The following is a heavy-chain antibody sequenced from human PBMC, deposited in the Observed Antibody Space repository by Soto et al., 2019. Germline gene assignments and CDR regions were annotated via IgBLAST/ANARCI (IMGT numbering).Heavy chain of an antibody. CDR2: ISSSSDTI. D-gene: IGHD6-6*01. CDR3: ARSSTFYDY. Sequence: EGQVVESGGDLVQPGGSLRLSCAPSGLTLPGYSMNWVRQAPGKGLEWVSYISSSSDTIYYADSVKGRFTISRDNAKNLLYLQMKSLRAEDTAVYYCARSSTFYDYWGQGTPVTVSS. J-gene: IGHJ4*02. V-gene: IGHV3-48*01. CDR1: GLTLPGYS.